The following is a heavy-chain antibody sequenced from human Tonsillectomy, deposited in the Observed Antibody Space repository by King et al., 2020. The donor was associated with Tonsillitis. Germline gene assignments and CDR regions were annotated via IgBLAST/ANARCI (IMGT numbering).Heavy chain of an antibody. CDR1: GLTFSSYW. CDR2: IKQDGSEK. Sequence: VQLVESGGGLVQPGGSLRLSCAASGLTFSSYWWSWVGQAPGKGLGGVANIKQDGSEKYNVDFLKGRFTSSRDNAKNPLYLQMKSLRAEDTAVYYCARGSLWGRGTLVTVSS. J-gene: IGHJ2*01. CDR3: ARGSL. V-gene: IGHV3-7*04.